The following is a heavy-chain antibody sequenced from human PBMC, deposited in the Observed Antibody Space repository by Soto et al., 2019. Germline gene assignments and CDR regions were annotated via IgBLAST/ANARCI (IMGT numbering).Heavy chain of an antibody. CDR2: INHSGST. V-gene: IGHV4-34*01. Sequence: SETLSLTCAVYGGSFSGYYWSWIRQPPGKGLEWIGEINHSGSTNYNPSLKSRVTISVDTSKNQFSLKLSSVTAADTAVYYCARNLGYCSSTSCSKGWYYYYGMDVWGQVTKVTVSS. CDR3: ARNLGYCSSTSCSKGWYYYYGMDV. J-gene: IGHJ6*02. CDR1: GGSFSGYY. D-gene: IGHD2-2*01.